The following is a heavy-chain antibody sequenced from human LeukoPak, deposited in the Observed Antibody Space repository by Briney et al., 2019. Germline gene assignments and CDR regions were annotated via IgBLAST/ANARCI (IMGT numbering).Heavy chain of an antibody. CDR1: GFTFSSYA. V-gene: IGHV3-48*03. Sequence: PGGSLRLSCAASGFTFSSYAMTWVRQAPGKGLEWVSYISSSGSTIYYADSVKGRFTISRDNAKNSLYLQMNSLRAEDTAVYYCASSADSSGYYYHWGQGTLVTVSS. CDR3: ASSADSSGYYYH. CDR2: ISSSGSTI. D-gene: IGHD3-22*01. J-gene: IGHJ5*02.